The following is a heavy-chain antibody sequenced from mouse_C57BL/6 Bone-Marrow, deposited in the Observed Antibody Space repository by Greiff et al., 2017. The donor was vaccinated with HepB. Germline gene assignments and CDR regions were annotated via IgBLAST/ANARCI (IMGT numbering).Heavy chain of an antibody. CDR1: GYTFTSYG. CDR2: IYPRSGNT. D-gene: IGHD2-1*01. J-gene: IGHJ3*01. CDR3: AMIYYGNSAWFAY. Sequence: QVQLQQSGAELARPGASVKLSCKASGYTFTSYGISWVKQRTGQGLEWIGEIYPRSGNTYYNEKFKGKATLTADKSSSTAYMELRSLTSEDSAVYFCAMIYYGNSAWFAYWDQGTLVTVSA. V-gene: IGHV1-81*01.